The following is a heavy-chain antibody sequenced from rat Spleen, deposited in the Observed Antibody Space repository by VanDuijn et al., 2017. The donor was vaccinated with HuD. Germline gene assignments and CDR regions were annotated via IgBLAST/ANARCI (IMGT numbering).Heavy chain of an antibody. V-gene: IGHV5-29*01. Sequence: EVQLVESDGGLVQPGRSLKLSCAASGFTFSDYYMAWVRQAPTKGLEWVATISYDGSSTYYRDSVKGRFTISRDNAKSTLYLQMDSLRSEDTATYYCARVSATYYGYNYFDYWGQGTLVTVSS. CDR2: ISYDGSST. CDR1: GFTFSDYY. CDR3: ARVSATYYGYNYFDY. D-gene: IGHD1-9*01. J-gene: IGHJ3*01.